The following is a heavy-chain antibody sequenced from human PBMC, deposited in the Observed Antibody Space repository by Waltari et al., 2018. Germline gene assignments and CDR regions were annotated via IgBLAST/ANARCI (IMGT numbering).Heavy chain of an antibody. CDR2: ISPTSSTI. CDR1: GFRFSSHS. V-gene: IGHV3-48*02. CDR3: ATAARRRDVGDLS. D-gene: IGHD3-16*02. Sequence: EVQLVEAGGSLVQPGGSLRLSCGAPGFRFSSHSMNWVRQAPGKGLEWVSYISPTSSTIYYADSVKGRFTISRDNGKDSLHLQMNSLRDEDTAVYYCATAARRRDVGDLSWGQGTLVTVSA. J-gene: IGHJ4*02.